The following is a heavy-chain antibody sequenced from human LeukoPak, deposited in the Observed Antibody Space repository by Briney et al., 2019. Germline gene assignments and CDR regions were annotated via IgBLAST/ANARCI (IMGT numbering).Heavy chain of an antibody. CDR3: AKDLLTMVRGGGCYMDV. D-gene: IGHD3-10*01. CDR1: GFTFSNYN. J-gene: IGHJ6*03. CDR2: IRYDGSNK. Sequence: GGSLRLSCAASGFTFSNYNMNWVRQTPGKGLEWVAFIRYDGSNKYYADSVKGRFTISRDNSKNTLYLQMNSLRAEDTAVYYCAKDLLTMVRGGGCYMDVWGKGTTVTISS. V-gene: IGHV3-30*02.